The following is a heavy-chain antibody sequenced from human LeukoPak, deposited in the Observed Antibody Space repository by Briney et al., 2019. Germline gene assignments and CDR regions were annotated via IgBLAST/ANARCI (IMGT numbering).Heavy chain of an antibody. Sequence: PSETLSLTCTVSGDSTSSSSYYWGWIRQPPGKGLEWIGSIYYRGSTSYNPSLKSRVTISVDTSKNQFSLKLSSVTAADTAVYYCARGQTDIGYSYGYRMIYYFDYWGQGTLVTVSS. V-gene: IGHV4-39*07. CDR1: GDSTSSSSYY. CDR3: ARGQTDIGYSYGYRMIYYFDY. J-gene: IGHJ4*02. D-gene: IGHD5-18*01. CDR2: IYYRGST.